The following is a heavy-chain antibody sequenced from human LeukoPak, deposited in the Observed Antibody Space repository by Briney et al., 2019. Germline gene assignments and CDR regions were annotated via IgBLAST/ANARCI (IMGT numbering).Heavy chain of an antibody. Sequence: PGGSLRLSCAASGFTFSSYAMSWVRQAPGKGLEWVSSISNNGGSTYYADSVKGRFTISRDDSKNTLYLQMNSLRAEDTAVYYCARDYYGDYVFDYWGQGTLVTVSS. V-gene: IGHV3-23*01. CDR1: GFTFSSYA. CDR2: ISNNGGST. J-gene: IGHJ4*02. CDR3: ARDYYGDYVFDY. D-gene: IGHD4-17*01.